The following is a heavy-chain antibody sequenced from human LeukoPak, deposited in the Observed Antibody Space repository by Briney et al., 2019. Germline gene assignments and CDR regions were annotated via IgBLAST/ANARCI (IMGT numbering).Heavy chain of an antibody. CDR2: IKQDGSEK. J-gene: IGHJ4*02. V-gene: IGHV3-7*01. CDR3: ARRGGSSSRRSPIDY. Sequence: GGSLRLSCAASGFTFSDYWMTWVRQAPGKGPEWVANIKQDGSEKYYVDSVRGRFAISRDNAKNSLFLQMNSLRVEDTAVYYCARRGGSSSRRSPIDYWGQGTLVTVSS. CDR1: GFTFSDYW. D-gene: IGHD6-6*01.